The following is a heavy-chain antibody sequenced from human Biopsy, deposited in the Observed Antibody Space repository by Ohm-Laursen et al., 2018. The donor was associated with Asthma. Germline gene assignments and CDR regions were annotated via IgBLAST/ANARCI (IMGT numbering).Heavy chain of an antibody. D-gene: IGHD6-19*01. CDR2: ISWNSATV. J-gene: IGHJ4*02. V-gene: IGHV3-9*01. CDR3: AKAFLGGVSVANYFDS. Sequence: SLRLSCAATGFPFSNYVMSWVRQAPGKGLEWVSGISWNSATVAYADSVKGRFTISRDNAKNSLYLQMNSQRPDDTALYYCAKAFLGGVSVANYFDSWGQGTLVTVSS. CDR1: GFPFSNYV.